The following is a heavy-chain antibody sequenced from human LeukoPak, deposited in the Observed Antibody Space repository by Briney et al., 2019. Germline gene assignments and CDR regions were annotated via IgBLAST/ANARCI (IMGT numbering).Heavy chain of an antibody. CDR1: GGAFSGYY. CDR3: ARGPLWQLEPPFDY. J-gene: IGHJ4*02. D-gene: IGHD1-1*01. V-gene: IGHV4-34*01. CDR2: INHSGSI. Sequence: SETLSLTCAVYGGAFSGYYWSWIRLPPGKGLEWIGEINHSGSINYNPSLQSRVTISVDTSKNQFSLRLISVTAPDTAVYYCARGPLWQLEPPFDYLGPGTLVTGSS.